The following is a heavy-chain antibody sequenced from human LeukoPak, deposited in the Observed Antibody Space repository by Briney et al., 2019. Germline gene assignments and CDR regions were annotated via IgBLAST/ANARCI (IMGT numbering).Heavy chain of an antibody. V-gene: IGHV4-34*01. D-gene: IGHD3-22*01. J-gene: IGHJ5*02. CDR3: ARHYYDSSGWWFDP. CDR1: GGSFSGYY. CDR2: INHSGST. Sequence: SETLSLTCAVYGGSFSGYYWSWIRQPPGKGLEWIGEINHSGSTNYNPSLKSRVTISVDTSKNQFSLKLSSVTAADTAVYYCARHYYDSSGWWFDPWGQGTLVTASS.